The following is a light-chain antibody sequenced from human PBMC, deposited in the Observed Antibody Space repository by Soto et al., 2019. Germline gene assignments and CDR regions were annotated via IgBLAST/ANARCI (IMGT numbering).Light chain of an antibody. V-gene: IGKV3-15*01. CDR2: DAS. CDR3: QKYVDWHSDT. J-gene: IGKJ2*01. Sequence: EMVMTQSPATLSVSPGERATLSCRARQIVSRNLAWYQQRPGQPPRLLIYDASTRATGIQARLGGSGSGTEFTLTISGLQSEDHAVYYWQKYVDWHSDTFGQGTNVDIK. CDR1: QIVSRN.